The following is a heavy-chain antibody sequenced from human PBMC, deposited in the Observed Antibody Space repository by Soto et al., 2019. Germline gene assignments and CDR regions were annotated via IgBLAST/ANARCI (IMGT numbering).Heavy chain of an antibody. J-gene: IGHJ6*02. D-gene: IGHD2-15*01. CDR3: TTGSVEGV. CDR2: IKTNTKGGRT. Sequence: EVQLVESGGGFIYPGGSLRLSCAASGLTISNAWMNWVRQAPGKGRGRVGRIKTNTKGGRTDYGAAVKGRFTVSRDDSKNTFYLQMNSLRTEDTAVYYCTTGSVEGVWGQGTTVTVSS. CDR1: GLTISNAW. V-gene: IGHV3-15*07.